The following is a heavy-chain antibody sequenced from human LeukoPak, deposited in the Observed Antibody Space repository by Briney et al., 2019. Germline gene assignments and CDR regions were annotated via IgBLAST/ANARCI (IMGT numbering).Heavy chain of an antibody. CDR3: AKDKSPGYTWGAFDT. CDR2: VSGDGYTT. CDR1: EFTFDDYA. D-gene: IGHD5-24*01. V-gene: IGHV3-43*02. J-gene: IGHJ3*02. Sequence: GGSLRLSCAASEFTFDDYAMHWVRQPPGKGLEWVSLVSGDGYTTYYADYVKGRFTISRDNSKNSLYLQMNSLRSEDTALYYCAKDKSPGYTWGAFDTWGQGTMDTVSS.